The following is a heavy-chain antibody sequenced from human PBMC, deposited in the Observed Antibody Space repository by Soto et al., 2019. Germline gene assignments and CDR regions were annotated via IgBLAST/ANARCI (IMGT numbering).Heavy chain of an antibody. CDR1: GGSISTYY. CDR2: IYYSGST. D-gene: IGHD2-15*01. J-gene: IGHJ6*03. CDR3: ARHHSGFPVVVAGMDV. V-gene: IGHV4-59*08. Sequence: SQTLSLTCTVSGGSISTYYWSWIRQPPGEGLEWIGYIYYSGSTNYNPSLRSRVTISVDTSKNQFSLRLSSVTAADTAVYYCARHHSGFPVVVAGMDVWGKGTAVTVSS.